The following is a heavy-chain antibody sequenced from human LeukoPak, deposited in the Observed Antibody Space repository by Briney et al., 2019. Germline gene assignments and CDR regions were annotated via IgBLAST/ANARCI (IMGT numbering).Heavy chain of an antibody. CDR2: IRYDGSNK. Sequence: PGGSLRLSCAASGFTFSSYGMHWVRQAPGKGLEWVAFIRYDGSNKYYADSVKGRFTISRDNSKNTLYLQMNSLRAEDTAVYYCAKELNWNDVPSFDYWGQGTLVTVSS. J-gene: IGHJ4*02. CDR3: AKELNWNDVPSFDY. CDR1: GFTFSSYG. D-gene: IGHD1-1*01. V-gene: IGHV3-30*02.